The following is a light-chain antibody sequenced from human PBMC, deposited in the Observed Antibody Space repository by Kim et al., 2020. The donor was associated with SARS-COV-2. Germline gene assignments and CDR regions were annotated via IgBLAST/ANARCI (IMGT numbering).Light chain of an antibody. Sequence: ELTQPPSASGTPGQRVTISCSGSSSNIGTNYVSWYQQLPGTAPKLLMYGNNQRPSGVPDRFSGSKSGTSASLAISGLRSEDEADYHCAAWDDSLSGRVFGGGTKLTVL. CDR1: SSNIGTNY. J-gene: IGLJ3*02. V-gene: IGLV1-47*02. CDR2: GNN. CDR3: AAWDDSLSGRV.